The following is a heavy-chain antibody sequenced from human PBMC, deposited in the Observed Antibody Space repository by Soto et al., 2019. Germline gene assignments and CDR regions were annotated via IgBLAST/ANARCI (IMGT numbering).Heavy chain of an antibody. J-gene: IGHJ4*02. Sequence: QVQLVQSGAEVKTPGSSLKVSCKVSGSRFSNYVISWVRQAPGHGLEWLGRIIPIFNSTKYAQSFQGRVTITADKSTSTASLELSSRRSDDTAVYYCARVGRGKKAGYNGLVSLGYWCQGTLVTVSS. CDR1: GSRFSNYV. CDR3: ARVGRGKKAGYNGLVSLGY. V-gene: IGHV1-69*06. CDR2: IIPIFNST. D-gene: IGHD2-2*02.